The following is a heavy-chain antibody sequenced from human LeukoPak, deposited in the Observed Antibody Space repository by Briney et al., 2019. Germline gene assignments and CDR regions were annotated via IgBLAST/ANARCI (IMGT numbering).Heavy chain of an antibody. CDR3: ARGKSRYCSSTSCYMNILFDP. CDR2: INHSGST. J-gene: IGHJ5*02. CDR1: GGSFSGYY. Sequence: SETLSLTCAVYGGSFSGYYWSWTRQPPGKGLEWIGEINHSGSTNYNPSLKSRVTISVDTSKNQFSLKLSSVTAADTAVYYCARGKSRYCSSTSCYMNILFDPWGQGTLVTVSS. D-gene: IGHD2-2*01. V-gene: IGHV4-34*01.